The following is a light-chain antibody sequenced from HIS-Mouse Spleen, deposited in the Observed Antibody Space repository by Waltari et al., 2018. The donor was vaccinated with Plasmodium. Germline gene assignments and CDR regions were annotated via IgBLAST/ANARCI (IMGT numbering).Light chain of an antibody. J-gene: IGLJ3*02. CDR3: YSTDSSGNHRV. CDR1: ALAKKY. Sequence: SYELTQPPSVPVSPGQTARHACSGDALAKKYAYWYQQKSGQAPGLVLYEDSKRPSGIPERFSGSSSGTMATLTISGAQVEDEADYYCYSTDSSGNHRVFGGGTKLTVL. V-gene: IGLV3-10*01. CDR2: EDS.